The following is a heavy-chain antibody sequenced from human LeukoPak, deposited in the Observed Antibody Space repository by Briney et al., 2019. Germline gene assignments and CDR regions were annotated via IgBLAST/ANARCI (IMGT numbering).Heavy chain of an antibody. D-gene: IGHD3-16*01. CDR2: IYYSGST. V-gene: IGHV4-30-4*01. J-gene: IGHJ3*02. CDR1: GGSISSGDYY. Sequence: SETLSLTCTVSGGSISSGDYYWSWIRQPPGKGLEWIGYIYYSGSTSYNPSLKSRLTVSVDTSKNQFSLKLSSVTAADTAVYYCALFPGEGDPFDIWGQGTMVTVSS. CDR3: ALFPGEGDPFDI.